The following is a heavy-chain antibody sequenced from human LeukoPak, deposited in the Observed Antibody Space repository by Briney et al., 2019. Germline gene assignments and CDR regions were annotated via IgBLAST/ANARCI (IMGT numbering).Heavy chain of an antibody. CDR2: IKQDGSEK. CDR3: ARPRDFWSLTHAFDI. CDR1: GFTFSSYW. V-gene: IGHV3-7*01. Sequence: HPGGSLRLSCAASGFTFSSYWMSWVCQAPGKGLEWVANIKQDGSEKYYVDSVKGRFTISRDNAKNSLYLQMNSLRAEDTAVYYCARPRDFWSLTHAFDIWGQGTMVTVSS. J-gene: IGHJ3*02. D-gene: IGHD3-3*01.